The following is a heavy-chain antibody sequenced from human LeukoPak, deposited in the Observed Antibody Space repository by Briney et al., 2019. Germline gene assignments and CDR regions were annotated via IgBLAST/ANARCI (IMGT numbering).Heavy chain of an antibody. V-gene: IGHV3-66*01. CDR2: IYSGGST. Sequence: PGGSLRLSCAASGFTFSSYWMHWVRQTPGKGLEWVSVIYSGGSTYYADSVKGRFTISRDNSKNTLYLQMNSLRAEDTAVYYCARDLLEWYFDYWGQGTLVTVSS. D-gene: IGHD3-3*01. CDR1: GFTFSSYW. CDR3: ARDLLEWYFDY. J-gene: IGHJ4*02.